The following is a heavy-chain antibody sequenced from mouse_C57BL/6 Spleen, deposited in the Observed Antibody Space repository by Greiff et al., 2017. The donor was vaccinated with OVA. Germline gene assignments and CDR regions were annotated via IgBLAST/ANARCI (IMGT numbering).Heavy chain of an antibody. J-gene: IGHJ3*01. CDR2: ISDGGSYT. V-gene: IGHV5-4*03. CDR1: GFTFSSYA. D-gene: IGHD2-4*01. Sequence: EVKLMESGGGLVKPGGSLKLSCAASGFTFSSYAMSWVRQTPEKRLEWVATISDGGSYTYYPDNVKGRFTISRDNAKNNLYLQMSHLKSEDTAMYYCAGYDYDAAWFAYWGQGTLVTVSA. CDR3: AGYDYDAAWFAY.